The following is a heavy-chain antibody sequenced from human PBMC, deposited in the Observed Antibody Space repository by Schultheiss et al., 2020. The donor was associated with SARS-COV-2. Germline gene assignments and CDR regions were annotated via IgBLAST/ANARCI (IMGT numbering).Heavy chain of an antibody. CDR3: ASGYSSTTLGYFDY. V-gene: IGHV1-18*01. Sequence: ASVKVSCKASGYTFTSYGISWVRQAPGQGLEWMGWISAYNGNTNYAQKLQGRVTITRDMSTSTAYMELSSLRSEDTAVYYCASGYSSTTLGYFDYWGQGTLVTVSS. J-gene: IGHJ4*02. D-gene: IGHD6-13*01. CDR2: ISAYNGNT. CDR1: GYTFTSYG.